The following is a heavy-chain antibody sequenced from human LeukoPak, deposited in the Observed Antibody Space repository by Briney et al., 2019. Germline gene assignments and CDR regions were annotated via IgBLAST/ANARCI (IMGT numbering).Heavy chain of an antibody. CDR1: GGSISGYH. V-gene: IGHV4-4*07. CDR3: AREGRSSTPGY. CDR2: ISGSGST. J-gene: IGHJ4*02. Sequence: PSETLSLTCAVSGGSISGYHCSWIRQPAGKGLEWMGRISGSGSTDYNPSLKSRVTMSVDTSKNQFSLKLNSVTAADTAVYYCAREGRSSTPGYWGQGTLVTVSS. D-gene: IGHD2-15*01.